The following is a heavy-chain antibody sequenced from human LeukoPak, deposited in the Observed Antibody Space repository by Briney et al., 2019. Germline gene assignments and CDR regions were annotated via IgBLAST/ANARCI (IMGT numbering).Heavy chain of an antibody. Sequence: PSETLSLTCTVSGGSISSYYWSWIRQPPGKGLEWIGYIYYSGSTNYNPSLKSRVTISVDTSKNQFSLKLSSVTAADTAVYYYARAPSYHYAWFDPWGQGTLVTVSS. CDR2: IYYSGST. J-gene: IGHJ5*02. CDR1: GGSISSYY. D-gene: IGHD3-10*01. CDR3: ARAPSYHYAWFDP. V-gene: IGHV4-59*01.